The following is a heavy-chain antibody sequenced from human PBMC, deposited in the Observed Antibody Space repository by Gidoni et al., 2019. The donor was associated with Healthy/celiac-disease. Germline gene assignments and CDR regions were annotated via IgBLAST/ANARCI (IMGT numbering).Heavy chain of an antibody. V-gene: IGHV4-31*03. Sequence: QVQLQESGPGLVKPSQTLSLTCTVSGGSISSGGYYWSWIRQHPGKGLEWIGYIYYSGSTYYNPSLKSRVTISVDTSKNQFSLKLSSVTAADTAVYYCARGSCSGGSCDPVWGEWGQGTLVTVSS. D-gene: IGHD2-15*01. J-gene: IGHJ4*02. CDR2: IYYSGST. CDR1: GGSISSGGYY. CDR3: ARGSCSGGSCDPVWGE.